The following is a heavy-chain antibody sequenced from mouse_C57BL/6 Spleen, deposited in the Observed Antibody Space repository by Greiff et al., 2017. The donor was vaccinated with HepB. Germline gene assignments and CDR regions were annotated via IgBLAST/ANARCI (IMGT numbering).Heavy chain of an antibody. CDR2: INPNYGTT. V-gene: IGHV1-39*01. D-gene: IGHD1-1*01. Sequence: EVQLQQSGPELVKPGASVKISCKASGYSFTDYNMNWVKQSNGKSLEWIGVINPNYGTTSYNQKFKGKATLTVDQSSSTAYMQLNSLTSEDSAVYYCARSSFSTTVGGRYFDVWGTGTTVTVSS. J-gene: IGHJ1*03. CDR1: GYSFTDYN. CDR3: ARSSFSTTVGGRYFDV.